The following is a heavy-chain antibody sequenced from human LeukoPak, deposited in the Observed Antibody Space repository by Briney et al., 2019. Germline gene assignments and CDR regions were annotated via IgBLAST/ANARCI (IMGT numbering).Heavy chain of an antibody. J-gene: IGHJ3*02. D-gene: IGHD3-22*01. Sequence: GSLRLSCTVSGFTVSSNSMSWVRQAPGKGLEWVSVIYSGGSTYYADSVKGRFTISRDNSKNTLYLQMNSLRAEDTAVYYCARDPRYYYDSSGRTDAFDIWGQGTMVTVSS. CDR1: GFTVSSNS. V-gene: IGHV3-53*01. CDR2: IYSGGST. CDR3: ARDPRYYYDSSGRTDAFDI.